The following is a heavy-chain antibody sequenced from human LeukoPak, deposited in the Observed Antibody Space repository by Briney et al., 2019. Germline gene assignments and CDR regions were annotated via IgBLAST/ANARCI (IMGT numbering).Heavy chain of an antibody. CDR3: AKDPARYGSGSYYFDY. CDR1: GFTFSDYY. D-gene: IGHD3-10*01. Sequence: GGSLRLSCAASGFTFSDYYMSWIRQAPGKGLEWVSYISSSSYTNYADPVKGRFTISRDNSKNTLYLQMNSLRAEDTAVYYCAKDPARYGSGSYYFDYWGQGTLVTVSS. CDR2: ISSSSYT. J-gene: IGHJ4*02. V-gene: IGHV3-11*05.